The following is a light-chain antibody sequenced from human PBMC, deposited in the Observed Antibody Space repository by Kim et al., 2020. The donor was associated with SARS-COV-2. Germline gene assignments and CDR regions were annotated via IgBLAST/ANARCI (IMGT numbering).Light chain of an antibody. V-gene: IGLV2-8*01. J-gene: IGLJ1*01. CDR3: SSVAGSSVFYV. CDR1: RSDVGGYNY. CDR2: EVS. Sequence: QSVTISCSGTRSDVGGYNYVSWYQQHPGKAPRLMIYEVSKRPPGVPDRFCGSESGGTASLTVSGLQAEDEADYYCSSVAGSSVFYVCGTETKVTVL.